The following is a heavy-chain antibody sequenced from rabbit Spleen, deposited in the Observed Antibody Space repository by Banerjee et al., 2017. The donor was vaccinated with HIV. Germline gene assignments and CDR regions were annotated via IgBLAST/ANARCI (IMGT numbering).Heavy chain of an antibody. CDR1: GFSFSNKAV. CDR2: INAVTGKA. Sequence: QEQLVESGGGLVKPEGSLKLSCTASGFSFSNKAVMCWVRQAPGKGLEWIACINAVTGKAVYASWAKGRFTFSKTSSTTVTLQVTSLTAADTATYFCARAYSGGGWSFNLWGPGTLVTVS. J-gene: IGHJ4*01. CDR3: ARAYSGGGWSFNL. V-gene: IGHV1S45*01. D-gene: IGHD4-1*01.